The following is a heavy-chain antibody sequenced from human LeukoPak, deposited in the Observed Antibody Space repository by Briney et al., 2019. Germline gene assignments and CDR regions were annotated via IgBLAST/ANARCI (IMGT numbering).Heavy chain of an antibody. J-gene: IGHJ4*02. D-gene: IGHD6-13*01. CDR1: GFTFEDYT. Sequence: GGSLRLSCALSGFTFEDYTMHWVRQAPGRGLEWVSLISWDGGSTYHADSVKGRFTISRDNSKNSLYLQMNSLRTEDTALYYCAKDIGSSEPLGFDYWGQGTLVTVSS. CDR3: AKDIGSSEPLGFDY. V-gene: IGHV3-43*01. CDR2: ISWDGGST.